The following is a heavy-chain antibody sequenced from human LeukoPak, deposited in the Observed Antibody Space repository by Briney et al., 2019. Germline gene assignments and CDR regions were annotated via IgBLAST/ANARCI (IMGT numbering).Heavy chain of an antibody. J-gene: IGHJ5*02. Sequence: ASVKVSCKASGGTFSSYAISWVRQAPGQGLEWMGGIIPIFGTANYAQKFQGRVTITADESTSTAYMELSSLRSEDTAVYYCARDYGSGSYRRFDPWGQGTLVTVSS. V-gene: IGHV1-69*13. D-gene: IGHD3-10*01. CDR1: GGTFSSYA. CDR3: ARDYGSGSYRRFDP. CDR2: IIPIFGTA.